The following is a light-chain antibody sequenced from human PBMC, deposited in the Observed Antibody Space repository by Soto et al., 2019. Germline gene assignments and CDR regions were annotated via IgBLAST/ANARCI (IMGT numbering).Light chain of an antibody. CDR1: SGHSSYA. J-gene: IGLJ3*02. CDR2: LNSDGSH. CDR3: QTWGTGTRGV. V-gene: IGLV4-69*01. Sequence: QAVVTQSPSASASLGASAKLTCTLSSGHSSYAIAWHQQQPEKGPRYLMKLNSDGSHSKGDGIPDRFSGSSSGAERYLTISSLQSEDEADYYCQTWGTGTRGVFGGGTQLTVL.